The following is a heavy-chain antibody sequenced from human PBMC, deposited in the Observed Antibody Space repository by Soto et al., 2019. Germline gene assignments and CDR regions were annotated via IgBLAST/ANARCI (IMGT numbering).Heavy chain of an antibody. J-gene: IGHJ5*02. CDR1: GGSISSYY. CDR3: ARDRGLYCTDGVCPSWFDP. Sequence: PSETLSLTCTVSGGSISSYYWSWIRQPPGKGLEWIGYIYYSGSTNYNPSLKSRVTISVDTSKNQFSLKLSSVTAADTAVYYCARDRGLYCTDGVCPSWFDPWGQGTLVTVSS. D-gene: IGHD2-8*01. V-gene: IGHV4-59*01. CDR2: IYYSGST.